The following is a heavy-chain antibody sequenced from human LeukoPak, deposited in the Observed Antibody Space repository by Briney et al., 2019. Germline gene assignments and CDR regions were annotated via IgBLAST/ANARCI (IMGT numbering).Heavy chain of an antibody. CDR1: GFTFSSYA. D-gene: IGHD3-22*01. Sequence: GGSLRLSCAASGFTFSSYAMSWVRQAPGKGLEWVANIKQDGSEKYYVDSVKGRFTISRDNAKNSLYLQMNSLRAEDTAVYHCARDWAGPGYYDSSGYYRGYYFHYWGQGTLVTASS. V-gene: IGHV3-7*01. CDR3: ARDWAGPGYYDSSGYYRGYYFHY. CDR2: IKQDGSEK. J-gene: IGHJ4*02.